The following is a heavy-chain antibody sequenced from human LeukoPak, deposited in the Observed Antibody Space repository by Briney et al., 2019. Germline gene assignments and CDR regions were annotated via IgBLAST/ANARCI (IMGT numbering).Heavy chain of an antibody. V-gene: IGHV1-3*01. CDR1: GYTFISNA. CDR3: ARDGYDILTGYYTYNGMDV. J-gene: IGHJ6*02. D-gene: IGHD3-9*01. CDR2: INAGNGNT. Sequence: ASVKVSCRASGYTFISNAMHWVRQAPGQRLEWMGWINAGNGNTKYSQKFQGRVTITRDTSASTVYMELSSLRSEDTAFYYCARDGYDILTGYYTYNGMDVWGQGTTVTVSS.